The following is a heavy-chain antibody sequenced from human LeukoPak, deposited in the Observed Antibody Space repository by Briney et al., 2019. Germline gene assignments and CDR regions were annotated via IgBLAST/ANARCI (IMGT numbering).Heavy chain of an antibody. CDR2: ISSSSSYI. D-gene: IGHD6-13*01. Sequence: GGSLRLPCAASGFTFSSYSMNWVRQAPGKGLEWVSSISSSSSYIYYADSVKGRFTISRDNAKNSLYLQMNSLRAEDTAVYYCAREGGGYSSRFDYWGQGTLVTVSS. V-gene: IGHV3-21*01. J-gene: IGHJ4*02. CDR3: AREGGGYSSRFDY. CDR1: GFTFSSYS.